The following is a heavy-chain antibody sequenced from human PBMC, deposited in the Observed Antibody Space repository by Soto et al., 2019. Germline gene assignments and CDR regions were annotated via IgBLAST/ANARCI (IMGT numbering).Heavy chain of an antibody. CDR1: GYTFNSHE. J-gene: IGHJ4*02. Sequence: EVRLVESGGGSGQPGGSLRLSCVASGYTFNSHEMNWIRQTPGKGLEWISSISGSGTTKYADSVKGRFTISRDNAHKSIYLEMNSLRVEDTAVYYCARGGMHWGQGALVTVSS. V-gene: IGHV3-48*03. CDR3: ARGGMH. D-gene: IGHD2-8*01. CDR2: ISGSGTT.